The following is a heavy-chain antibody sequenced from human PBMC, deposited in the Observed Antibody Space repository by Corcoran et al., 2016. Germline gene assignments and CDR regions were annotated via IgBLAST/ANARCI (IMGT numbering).Heavy chain of an antibody. D-gene: IGHD3-10*01. Sequence: QVQLQESGPGLVKPSETLSLTCTVSGGSVSSGSYYWSWIRQPPGKGLEWIGYIYYSGSTNYNPSLKSRVTISVDTSKNQFSLKLSSVTAADTAVYYCARGMGIIWFGDHTRLDPWGQGTLVTVSS. CDR2: IYYSGST. V-gene: IGHV4-61*01. CDR1: GGSVSSGSYY. J-gene: IGHJ5*02. CDR3: ARGMGIIWFGDHTRLDP.